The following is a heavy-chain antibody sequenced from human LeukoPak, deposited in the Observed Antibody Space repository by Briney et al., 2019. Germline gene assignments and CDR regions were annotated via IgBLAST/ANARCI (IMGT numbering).Heavy chain of an antibody. D-gene: IGHD6-13*01. J-gene: IGHJ4*02. CDR3: ARDDSSTWYIGY. Sequence: GGSLRLSCAASGFTFSSYAMSWVRQAPGKGLEWVSGISGSGAGTYYADSVKGRFTISRDNAKNSLYLQMNSLRDEDTAVYYCARDDSSTWYIGYWGQGTLVTVSS. CDR1: GFTFSSYA. V-gene: IGHV3-23*01. CDR2: ISGSGAGT.